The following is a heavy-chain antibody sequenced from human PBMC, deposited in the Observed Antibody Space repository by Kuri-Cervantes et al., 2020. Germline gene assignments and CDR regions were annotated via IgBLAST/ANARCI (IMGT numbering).Heavy chain of an antibody. J-gene: IGHJ6*02. V-gene: IGHV3-23*01. CDR3: ARVAPNYYYGMDV. D-gene: IGHD2-15*01. CDR2: ISGSGGST. CDR1: GFTFDDYA. Sequence: GGSLRLSCAASGFTFDDYAMHWVRQAPGKGLEWVSGISGSGGSTYYADSVKGRFTISRDNSKNTLYLQMNSLRAEDTAVYYCARVAPNYYYGMDVWGQGTTVT.